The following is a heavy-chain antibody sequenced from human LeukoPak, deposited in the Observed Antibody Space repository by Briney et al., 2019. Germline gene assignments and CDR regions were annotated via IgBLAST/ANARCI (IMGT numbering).Heavy chain of an antibody. CDR1: GGSISSYY. V-gene: IGHV4-39*01. Sequence: PSETLSLTCTVSGGSISSYYWSWIRQPPGKGLEWIGSIYYSGSTYYNPSLKSRVTISVDTSKNQFSLKLSSVTAADTAVYYCARSVRGNDAFDIWGQGTMVTVSS. D-gene: IGHD3-16*01. J-gene: IGHJ3*02. CDR2: IYYSGST. CDR3: ARSVRGNDAFDI.